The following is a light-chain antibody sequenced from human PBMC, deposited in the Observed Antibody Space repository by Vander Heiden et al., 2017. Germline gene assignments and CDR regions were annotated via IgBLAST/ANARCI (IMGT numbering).Light chain of an antibody. CDR2: GNS. CDR3: QSYDSSLSGSWV. V-gene: IGLV1-40*01. Sequence: QSVLTQPPSVSGAPGQRVTISCTWSSATIGAGYDVHCYQQRPDTAPKLLIYGNSNRPSGVPDRFSGSKSGTAHSLAITGLQEEDEADYYCQSYDSSLSGSWVFGGGTKLTVL. J-gene: IGLJ3*02. CDR1: SATIGAGYD.